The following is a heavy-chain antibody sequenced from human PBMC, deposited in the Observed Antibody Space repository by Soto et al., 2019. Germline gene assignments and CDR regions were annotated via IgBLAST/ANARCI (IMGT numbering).Heavy chain of an antibody. CDR1: GGTFSSYT. J-gene: IGHJ4*02. CDR3: ASRIAVAGTVDY. V-gene: IGHV1-69*02. D-gene: IGHD6-19*01. Sequence: QVQLVQSGAEVKKPGSSVKVSCKASGGTFSSYTISWVRQAPGQGLEWMGRIIPILGIANYAQKFQGRVTITADKSTSRAYRELSSLRSEDTAVYYCASRIAVAGTVDYWGQGTPVTVSS. CDR2: IIPILGIA.